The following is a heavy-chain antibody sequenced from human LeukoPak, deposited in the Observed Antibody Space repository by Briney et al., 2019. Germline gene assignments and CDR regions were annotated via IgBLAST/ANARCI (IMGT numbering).Heavy chain of an antibody. J-gene: IGHJ4*02. D-gene: IGHD3-10*01. V-gene: IGHV1-8*01. CDR3: ARAPLWFGELLDY. CDR2: MNPNSGNT. CDR1: GYTFTSSD. Sequence: GASVKVSCKASGYTFTSSDINWVRQATGQGLEWMGWMNPNSGNTGYAQKFQGRVTMTRNTSISTSCMELSSLRSEDTAVYYCARAPLWFGELLDYWGQGTLVTVSS.